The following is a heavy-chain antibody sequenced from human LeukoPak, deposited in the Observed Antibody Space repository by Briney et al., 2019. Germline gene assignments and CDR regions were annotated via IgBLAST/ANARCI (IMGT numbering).Heavy chain of an antibody. CDR2: ISHSGST. CDR1: GGSFSGYY. Sequence: PSETLSLTCAVYGGSFSGYYWSWIRQPPGKGLEWIGEISHSGSTNYNVSLKSRVTISLDTSKNQFSLKLTSVTAADTAVYYCAREGGFYRPLDYSGQGTLVTVSS. D-gene: IGHD3-3*01. J-gene: IGHJ4*02. CDR3: AREGGFYRPLDY. V-gene: IGHV4-34*01.